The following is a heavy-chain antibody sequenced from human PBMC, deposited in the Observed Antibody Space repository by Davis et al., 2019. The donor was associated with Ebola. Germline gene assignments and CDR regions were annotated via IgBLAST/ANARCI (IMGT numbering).Heavy chain of an antibody. CDR1: GGSISSYY. CDR2: IYYSGST. CDR3: ARDGIGCTNGVCYNPGDAFDI. J-gene: IGHJ3*02. Sequence: PGGSLRLSCTVSGGSISSYYWSWIRQPPGKGLEWIGYIYYSGSTNYNPSLKSRVTISVDTSKNQFSLKLSSVTAADTAVYYCARDGIGCTNGVCYNPGDAFDIWGQGTMVTVSS. D-gene: IGHD2-8*01. V-gene: IGHV4-59*01.